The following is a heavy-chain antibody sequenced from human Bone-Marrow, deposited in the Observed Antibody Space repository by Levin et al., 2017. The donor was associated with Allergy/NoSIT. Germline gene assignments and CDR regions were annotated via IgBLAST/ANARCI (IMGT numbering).Heavy chain of an antibody. Sequence: SETLSLTCTVSGDSINNTNYCWAWIRQPPGKGLEWIGSICNSGTTYYSPSLKSRVTLSVDTSKNQFSLKLTSMTSADTAVYFCARPSTTIRGIIITSFDFWGHGTLVTVSS. D-gene: IGHD3-10*01. CDR1: GDSINNTNYC. CDR2: ICNSGTT. J-gene: IGHJ4*03. V-gene: IGHV4-39*01. CDR3: ARPSTTIRGIIITSFDF.